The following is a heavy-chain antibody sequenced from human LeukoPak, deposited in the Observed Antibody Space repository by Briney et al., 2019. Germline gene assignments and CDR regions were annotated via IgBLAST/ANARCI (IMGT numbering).Heavy chain of an antibody. CDR1: GGSISSSSYY. J-gene: IGHJ1*01. D-gene: IGHD3-22*01. CDR3: ARRRYYDSSGYLE. CDR2: IYYSGST. Sequence: SETLPLTCTVSGGSISSSSYYWGWIRQPPGKGLEWIGSIYYSGSTYYSPSLKSRVTLSVDMSNNQFSLTLSSVTAADTALYFCARRRYYDSSGYLEWGQGTLVTVSS. V-gene: IGHV4-39*01.